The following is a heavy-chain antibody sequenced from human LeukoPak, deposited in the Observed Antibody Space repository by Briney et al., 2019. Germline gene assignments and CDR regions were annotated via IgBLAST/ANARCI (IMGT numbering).Heavy chain of an antibody. D-gene: IGHD5-24*01. Sequence: ASVKVSCKASGYTFTSYGISWVRQAPGQGLEWMGWISAYNGNTNYAQKLQGRVTMPTDTSTSTAYMELRSLRSDDTAVYYCARDPSVEMATPGYDYWGQGTLVTVSS. V-gene: IGHV1-18*01. CDR2: ISAYNGNT. J-gene: IGHJ4*02. CDR3: ARDPSVEMATPGYDY. CDR1: GYTFTSYG.